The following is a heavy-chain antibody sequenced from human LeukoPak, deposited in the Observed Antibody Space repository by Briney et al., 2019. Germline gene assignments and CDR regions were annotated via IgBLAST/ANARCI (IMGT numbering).Heavy chain of an antibody. D-gene: IGHD1-26*01. J-gene: IGHJ4*02. CDR3: VTNDVGLHTGLGY. Sequence: ASVKVSCKASGYTFTGYYIHWVRQAPGQGLEWMGWIDTKSGATKFAQKFQARVTMTSDTSITTAYMDLSSLTSDDTAVYYCVTNDVGLHTGLGYWGQGTLVTVSS. CDR2: IDTKSGAT. CDR1: GYTFTGYY. V-gene: IGHV1-2*02.